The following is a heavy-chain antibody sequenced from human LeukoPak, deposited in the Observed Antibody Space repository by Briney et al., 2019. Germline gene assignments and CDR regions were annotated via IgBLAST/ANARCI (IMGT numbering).Heavy chain of an antibody. CDR3: ASGDYDLDY. J-gene: IGHJ4*02. Sequence: HSGGSLRLSCAASRFTFNNYAMSWVRQAPGKGLEWVSAISGSGGRTYYADSVKGRFTISRDNAKNSLYLQMNSLRAEDTAVYYCASGDYDLDYWGQGTLVTVSS. CDR1: RFTFNNYA. V-gene: IGHV3-23*01. CDR2: ISGSGGRT. D-gene: IGHD4-17*01.